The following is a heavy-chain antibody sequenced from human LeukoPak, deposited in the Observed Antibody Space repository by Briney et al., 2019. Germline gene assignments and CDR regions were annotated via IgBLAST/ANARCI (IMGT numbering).Heavy chain of an antibody. J-gene: IGHJ5*02. D-gene: IGHD3-16*02. V-gene: IGHV1-3*01. CDR3: ARDCGDYVWGSYPIS. CDR2: INAGNGNT. Sequence: ASVKVSRKASGYTFTSYAMHWVRQAPGQRLEWMGWINAGNGNTKYSQKFQGRVTITRDTSASTAYMELSSLRSEDTAVYYCARDCGDYVWGSYPISWGQGTLVTVSS. CDR1: GYTFTSYA.